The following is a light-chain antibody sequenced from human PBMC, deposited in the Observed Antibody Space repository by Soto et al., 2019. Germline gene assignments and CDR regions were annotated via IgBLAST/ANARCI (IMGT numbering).Light chain of an antibody. CDR2: LEGSGSY. Sequence: QLVLTQLSSASASLGSSVKLTCTLSSGHSSYIIAWHQQQPGKAPRYLMKLEGSGSYNKGSGVPDRFSGSTSGADRYLTISNLQFEDEADYYCETWDSNTRVFGTGTKVTVL. CDR3: ETWDSNTRV. CDR1: SGHSSYI. V-gene: IGLV4-60*02. J-gene: IGLJ1*01.